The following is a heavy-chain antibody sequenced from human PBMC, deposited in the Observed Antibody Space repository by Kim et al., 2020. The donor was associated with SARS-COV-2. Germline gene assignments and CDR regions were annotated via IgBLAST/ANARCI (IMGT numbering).Heavy chain of an antibody. Sequence: ASVKVSCKASGYTFTSYGIHWMRQAPGQRLEWMGYINAGNGNTKYSQKFQGRVTITGDTSASTAYLELSSLRSEDTAVYFCAKWRSAWSFDYWGQGTLVTVSS. CDR3: AKWRSAWSFDY. CDR1: GYTFTSYG. CDR2: INAGNGNT. D-gene: IGHD6-19*01. V-gene: IGHV1-3*01. J-gene: IGHJ4*02.